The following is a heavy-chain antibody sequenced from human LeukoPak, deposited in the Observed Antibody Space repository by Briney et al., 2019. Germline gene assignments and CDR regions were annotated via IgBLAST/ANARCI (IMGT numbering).Heavy chain of an antibody. D-gene: IGHD3-22*01. CDR3: ARDQGYYSDYFDY. J-gene: IGHJ4*02. CDR2: ISAYNGNT. Sequence: ASVTVSCKASGYTFTGYYMHWVRQAPGQGLEWMGWISAYNGNTNYAQKLQGRVTMTTDTSTSTAYMELRSLRSDDTAVYYCARDQGYYSDYFDYWGQGTLVTVSS. V-gene: IGHV1-18*04. CDR1: GYTFTGYY.